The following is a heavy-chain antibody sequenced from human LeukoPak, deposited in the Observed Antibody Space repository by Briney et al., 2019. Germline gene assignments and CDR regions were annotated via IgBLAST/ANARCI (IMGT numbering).Heavy chain of an antibody. J-gene: IGHJ4*02. D-gene: IGHD4-17*01. Sequence: SGPTLLKPTQTLTLTCTFSGFSLSTRGVGVGWIRQPPGKALEWLALIYRDDDKHYSPSLKSRLTITKDTSKNQVVLTMTNVDPVDTATYYCVHRPQTTVTPHFDYWGQGTLVTVSS. V-gene: IGHV2-5*02. CDR2: IYRDDDK. CDR1: GFSLSTRGVG. CDR3: VHRPQTTVTPHFDY.